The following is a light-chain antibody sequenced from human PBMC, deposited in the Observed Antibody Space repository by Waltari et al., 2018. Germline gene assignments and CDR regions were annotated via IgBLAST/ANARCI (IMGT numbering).Light chain of an antibody. CDR3: SSYAGSNNLV. CDR1: SSDVGGFNY. Sequence: QSALTQPPSASASPGQSVTISCTGTSSDVGGFNYVSWYQQHPGKAPKLMIYDLRKRPSGVPARFSGSTACSTASLTGSRLQPEDEADYHCSSYAGSNNLVFGGGTKLPVL. J-gene: IGLJ2*01. CDR2: DLR. V-gene: IGLV2-8*01.